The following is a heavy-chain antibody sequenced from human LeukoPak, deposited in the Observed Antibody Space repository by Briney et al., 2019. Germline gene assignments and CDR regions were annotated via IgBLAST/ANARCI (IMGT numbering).Heavy chain of an antibody. J-gene: IGHJ1*01. D-gene: IGHD3-22*01. CDR3: AKTMYYFDSSGYDYFQD. V-gene: IGHV3-23*01. Sequence: GGSLRLSCAASGFTFSSYAMSWVRQAPGKGLEWVSGISGGGGSTYYADSVKGRFTISRDNSKNTLSLQMNGLRADDTAIYYCAKTMYYFDSSGYDYFQDWGQGTLVTVSS. CDR2: ISGGGGST. CDR1: GFTFSSYA.